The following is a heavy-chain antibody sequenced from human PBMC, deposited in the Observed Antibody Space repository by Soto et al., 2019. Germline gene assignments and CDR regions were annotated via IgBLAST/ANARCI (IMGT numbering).Heavy chain of an antibody. CDR2: IKQDGSEK. CDR3: VKGEYYYDGSAYYPFDY. Sequence: GGSLRLSCAASGFTFSSFWMSWVRQAPGKGLEWVANIKQDGSEKYYVDSVRGRFSISRDNAKNSLFLQMNSLRAEDTAVYYCVKGEYYYDGSAYYPFDYWGQGRMVTVSS. D-gene: IGHD3-22*01. V-gene: IGHV3-7*01. J-gene: IGHJ4*02. CDR1: GFTFSSFW.